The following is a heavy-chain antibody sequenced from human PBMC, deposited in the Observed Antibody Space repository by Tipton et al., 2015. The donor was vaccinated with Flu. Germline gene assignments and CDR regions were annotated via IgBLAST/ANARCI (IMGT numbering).Heavy chain of an antibody. CDR3: ARLSYYDVDLKNFYFDF. CDR1: GFTFSLYW. D-gene: IGHD3-16*01. J-gene: IGHJ4*02. V-gene: IGHV4-39*01. Sequence: LRLSCTASGFTFSLYWVTWIRQPPGKGLEWIASIYYSGSTYYNPSLKNRVTISVDTSKNQLSLRLSSVTAADTAVYFCARLSYYDVDLKNFYFDFWGQGTLVTVSS. CDR2: IYYSGST.